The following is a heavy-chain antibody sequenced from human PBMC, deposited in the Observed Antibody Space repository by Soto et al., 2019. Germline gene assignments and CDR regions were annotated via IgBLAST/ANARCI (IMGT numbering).Heavy chain of an antibody. V-gene: IGHV5-10-1*01. CDR3: ARLKLHGATHYYYGMDV. Sequence: GESLKISCKGSGYSFTSYWISWVRQMPGKGLEWMGRIDPSDSYTNYSPSFQGHVTISADKSISTAYLQWSSLKASDTAMYYCARLKLHGATHYYYGMDVWGQGTTVTV. CDR1: GYSFTSYW. CDR2: IDPSDSYT. J-gene: IGHJ6*02. D-gene: IGHD5-12*01.